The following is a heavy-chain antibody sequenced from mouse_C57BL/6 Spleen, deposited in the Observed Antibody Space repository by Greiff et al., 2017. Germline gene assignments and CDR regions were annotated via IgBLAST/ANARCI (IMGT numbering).Heavy chain of an antibody. V-gene: IGHV5-4*01. Sequence: EVHLVESGGGLVKPGGSLKLSCAASGFTFSSYAMSWVRQTPEKRLEWVATISDGGSYTYYPDNVKGRFTISRDNAKNNLYLQMSHLKSEDTAMYYCARDGNIVTRGAMDYWGQGTSVTVSS. CDR2: ISDGGSYT. CDR3: ARDGNIVTRGAMDY. J-gene: IGHJ4*01. CDR1: GFTFSSYA. D-gene: IGHD2-5*01.